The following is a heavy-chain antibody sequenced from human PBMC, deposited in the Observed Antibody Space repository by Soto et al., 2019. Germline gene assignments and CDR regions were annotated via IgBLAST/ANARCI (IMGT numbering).Heavy chain of an antibody. V-gene: IGHV3-48*01. CDR1: GFTFSSYS. CDR2: ISSSSSTI. Sequence: HPGGSLRLSCAASGFTFSSYSMNWVRQAPGKGLEWVSYISSSSSTIYYADSVKGRFTISRDNAKNSLYLQMNSLRAEDTAVYYCAREDSGHYYYYMDFWGKGTTVTVSS. J-gene: IGHJ6*03. CDR3: AREDSGHYYYYMDF. D-gene: IGHD5-12*01.